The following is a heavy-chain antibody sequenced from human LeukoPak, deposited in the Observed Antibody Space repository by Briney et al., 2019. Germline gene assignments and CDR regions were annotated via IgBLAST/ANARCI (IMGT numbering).Heavy chain of an antibody. CDR1: GFTFSSYW. D-gene: IGHD6-6*01. CDR2: IKQDGSEK. Sequence: GGSLRLSCAASGFTFSSYWMSWVRQAPGKGLEWVANIKQDGSEKYYVDSVKGRFTISRDNAKNSLYLQMNSLRAEDTAVYYCARSPCCYSSSSVYYFDYWGQGTLVTVSS. J-gene: IGHJ4*02. CDR3: ARSPCCYSSSSVYYFDY. V-gene: IGHV3-7*01.